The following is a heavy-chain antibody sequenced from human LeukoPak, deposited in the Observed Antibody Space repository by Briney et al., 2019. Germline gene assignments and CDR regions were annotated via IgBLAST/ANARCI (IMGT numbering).Heavy chain of an antibody. Sequence: SETLSLTCTVSGGSISSGGYYWIWIRQHPGKGLEWIGYIYYSGSTYYNPSLKSRVTISVDTSNNQLSLKLSSVTAADTAVYFCAGGTVGFSTSPKEEYWGEGTLVTVSS. J-gene: IGHJ4*02. CDR3: AGGTVGFSTSPKEEY. V-gene: IGHV4-31*03. D-gene: IGHD2-2*01. CDR1: GGSISSGGYY. CDR2: IYYSGST.